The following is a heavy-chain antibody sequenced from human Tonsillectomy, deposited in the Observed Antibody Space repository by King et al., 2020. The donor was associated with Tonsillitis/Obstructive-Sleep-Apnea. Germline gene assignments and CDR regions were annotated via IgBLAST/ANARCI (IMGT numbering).Heavy chain of an antibody. CDR3: ARRSHYYYMDV. CDR1: GGSISSSGYY. Sequence: QLQESGPGLVKPSETLSLTCTVSGGSISSSGYYWGLIRQPPGKGLDWIGNIYYSGSPYYNPSLKSRVTVSLDTSEDQFSLRLSSVTAADTAMYYCARRSHYYYMDVWGKGTSVTVSS. J-gene: IGHJ6*03. CDR2: IYYSGSP. V-gene: IGHV4-39*01.